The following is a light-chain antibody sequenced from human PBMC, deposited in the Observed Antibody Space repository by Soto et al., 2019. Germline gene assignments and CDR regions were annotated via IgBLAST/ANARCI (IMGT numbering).Light chain of an antibody. CDR1: QSVSSSY. Sequence: EIVLTQSPGTLSLSPGERATLSCRASQSVSSSYLAWYQQKPGQAPRLLIYGASSMATGIPDRFSGSGSGTGFTLTISTLEPADFAVYYCQQYGSSPYTFGKETKLEIK. J-gene: IGKJ2*01. CDR2: GAS. CDR3: QQYGSSPYT. V-gene: IGKV3-20*01.